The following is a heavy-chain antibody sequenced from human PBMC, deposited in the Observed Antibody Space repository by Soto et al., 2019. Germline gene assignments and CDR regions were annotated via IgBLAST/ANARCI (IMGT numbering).Heavy chain of an antibody. CDR3: ARGRPGFGEAATNRLYYYGMDV. CDR2: INHSGST. Sequence: QVQLQQWGAGLLKPSETLSLTCAVYGGSFSGYYWSWIRQPPGKGLEWIGEINHSGSTNYNPSLKSRVTISVDTSKNQFSLKLSSVTAADTAVYYCARGRPGFGEAATNRLYYYGMDVWGQGTTVTVSS. CDR1: GGSFSGYY. J-gene: IGHJ6*02. V-gene: IGHV4-34*01. D-gene: IGHD3-10*01.